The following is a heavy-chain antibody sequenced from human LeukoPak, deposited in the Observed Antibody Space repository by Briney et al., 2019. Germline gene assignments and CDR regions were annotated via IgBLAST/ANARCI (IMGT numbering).Heavy chain of an antibody. CDR3: ARVGYDYDSSGYLGAFDI. Sequence: SGPTLVNXTQTLTLTCTFSGFSLSTSGVRVSWIRQPPGKALEWLARIDWDDDKFYSTSLKTRLTISKDTSKNQVVLTMTNMDPVDTATYYCARVGYDYDSSGYLGAFDIWGQGTMVTVSS. J-gene: IGHJ3*02. CDR1: GFSLSTSGVR. V-gene: IGHV2-70*04. CDR2: IDWDDDK. D-gene: IGHD3-22*01.